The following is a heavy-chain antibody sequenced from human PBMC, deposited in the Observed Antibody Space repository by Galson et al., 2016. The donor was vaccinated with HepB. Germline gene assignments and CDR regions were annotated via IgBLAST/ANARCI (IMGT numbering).Heavy chain of an antibody. V-gene: IGHV3-43*01. CDR1: GFTFDDYV. J-gene: IGHJ4*01. CDR3: ATISTGDYYFNY. D-gene: IGHD2-21*02. CDR2: ISWDGGST. Sequence: LRLSCAASGFTFDDYVLHWVRQAPGQGLEWVSLISWDGGSTFYADSVKGRFTISRDNSKNSLFLQMDSLRTEDTAFYYCATISTGDYYFNYWGHGTLVTVSS.